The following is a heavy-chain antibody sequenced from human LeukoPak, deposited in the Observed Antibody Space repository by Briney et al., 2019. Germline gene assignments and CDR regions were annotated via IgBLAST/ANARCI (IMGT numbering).Heavy chain of an antibody. D-gene: IGHD3-3*01. CDR3: AAEGPHDFFDY. J-gene: IGHJ4*02. Sequence: SVKVSCKASGFTFSTSAVQWVRQARGQRLEWIGWIVVGSGTTHYALKFQERVTITRDVSTNTAYMELSSLRAEDTAIYYCAAEGPHDFFDYWGQGTLVIVSS. V-gene: IGHV1-58*01. CDR1: GFTFSTSA. CDR2: IVVGSGTT.